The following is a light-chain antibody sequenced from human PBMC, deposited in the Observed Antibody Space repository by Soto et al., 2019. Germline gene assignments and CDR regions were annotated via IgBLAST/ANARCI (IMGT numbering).Light chain of an antibody. CDR2: NNN. CDR1: SSNIGRNT. V-gene: IGLV1-44*01. J-gene: IGLJ2*01. Sequence: QSVLTQPPSASGTPGQRVTISCSGSSSNIGRNTVNWYQQLPGTAPKLLLYNNNQRPSGVPDRFSGSKTGTSASLVISGLQSEDEADYYCAAWDDSLNGVVFGGGTKLTVL. CDR3: AAWDDSLNGVV.